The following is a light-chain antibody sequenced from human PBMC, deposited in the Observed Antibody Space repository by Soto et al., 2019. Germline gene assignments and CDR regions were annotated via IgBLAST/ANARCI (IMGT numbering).Light chain of an antibody. CDR1: SSNLGAGYD. CDR2: GNR. Sequence: QSVLTQPPSVSGAPGQRVTISCTGNSSNLGAGYDVHWYQQLPGAAPKLVIFGNRNRPSGVPERFSGSKSGTSASLAITGLQAEDEADYYFTAWDDSLNGVLFGGGTKLTVL. J-gene: IGLJ2*01. CDR3: TAWDDSLNGVL. V-gene: IGLV1-40*01.